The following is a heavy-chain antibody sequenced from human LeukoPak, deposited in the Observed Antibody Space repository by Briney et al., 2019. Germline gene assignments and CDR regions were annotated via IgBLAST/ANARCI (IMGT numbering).Heavy chain of an antibody. CDR1: GDSITTGIYY. D-gene: IGHD4-17*01. CDR3: ERNSTTVNHVYKFFDY. Sequence: SETLSLTCSVSGDSITTGIYYWAWIRQSPGKGLEWIGSVFYSGSTSYNPSLRSRVSISVDTSKNQFSLELSSVTAANTAVYYCERNSTTVNHVYKFFDYWGRGTLVAVSS. V-gene: IGHV4-39*01. J-gene: IGHJ4*02. CDR2: VFYSGST.